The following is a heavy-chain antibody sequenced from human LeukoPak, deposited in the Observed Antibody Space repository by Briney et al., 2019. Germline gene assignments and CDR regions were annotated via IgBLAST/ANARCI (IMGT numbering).Heavy chain of an antibody. CDR1: GFTFSHYG. J-gene: IGHJ4*02. D-gene: IGHD4-11*01. V-gene: IGHV3-33*06. CDR3: AKDAQRGFDYSNSLEY. Sequence: GGSLRLSCIASGFTFSHYGFHWARQAPGKGLEWVAVIWSDGSNKYYGDSVKGRFIIYRDDSQNTVYLQMNSLRAEDTAVYYCAKDAQRGFDYSNSLEYWGQGSLVTVSS. CDR2: IWSDGSNK.